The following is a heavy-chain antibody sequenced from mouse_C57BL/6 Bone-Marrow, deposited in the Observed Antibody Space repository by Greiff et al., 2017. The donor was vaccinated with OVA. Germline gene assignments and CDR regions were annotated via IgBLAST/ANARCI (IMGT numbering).Heavy chain of an antibody. Sequence: QVQLQQPGAELVKPGASVKLSCKASGYTFTSYWMQWVKQRPGQGLEWIGEIDPSDSYTNYNQKFKGKATLNVDKSSSTAYMQLSSLTSEDSEVYYCARYPPWYGISPWYFDVWGTGTTVTVSS. CDR1: GYTFTSYW. CDR3: ARYPPWYGISPWYFDV. J-gene: IGHJ1*03. D-gene: IGHD1-1*01. V-gene: IGHV1-50*01. CDR2: IDPSDSYT.